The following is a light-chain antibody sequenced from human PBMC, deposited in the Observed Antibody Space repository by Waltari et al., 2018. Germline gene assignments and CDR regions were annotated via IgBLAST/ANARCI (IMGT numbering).Light chain of an antibody. CDR2: GAS. V-gene: IGKV3-15*01. J-gene: IGKJ1*01. CDR3: QQYDNWLGT. CDR1: QSIRSN. Sequence: EIVMTQSPATLSVFPGERATLSCRASQSIRSNLAWYQHKPGQAHRLVIYGASTRATGIPARFSGSGSGTEYTLTISSLQSEDFAVYFCQQYDNWLGTFGQGTKVEIK.